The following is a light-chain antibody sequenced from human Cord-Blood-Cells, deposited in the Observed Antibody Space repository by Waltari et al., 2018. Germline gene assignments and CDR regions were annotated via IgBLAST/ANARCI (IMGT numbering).Light chain of an antibody. V-gene: IGLV2-14*01. J-gene: IGLJ2*01. CDR3: SSHTSSSTVV. CDR2: DVS. CDR1: SSDVGGYNY. Sequence: QSALTQPASMSGSPGQSITISCTGTSSDVGGYNYVSWYQQHPGKAPKPRIYDVSNRPSGVSNRCAGSKSGNTASLTISGLQAEDEADYYCSSHTSSSTVVFGGGTKLTVL.